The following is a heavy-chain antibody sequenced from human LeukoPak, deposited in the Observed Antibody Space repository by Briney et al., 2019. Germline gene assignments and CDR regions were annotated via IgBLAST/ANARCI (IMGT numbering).Heavy chain of an antibody. Sequence: GASVKVSCKASGGTFSSYAISWVRQAPGQGLEWMGGIIPISGTANYAQKFQGRVTITADESTSTAYMELSSLRSEDTAVYYCASDIQPAERGMLDYWGQGTLVTVSS. J-gene: IGHJ4*02. D-gene: IGHD1-14*01. CDR1: GGTFSSYA. CDR3: ASDIQPAERGMLDY. CDR2: IIPISGTA. V-gene: IGHV1-69*13.